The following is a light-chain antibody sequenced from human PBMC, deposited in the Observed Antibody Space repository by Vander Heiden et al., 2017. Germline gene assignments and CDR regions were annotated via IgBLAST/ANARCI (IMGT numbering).Light chain of an antibody. CDR2: EVN. V-gene: IGLV2-14*01. Sequence: QSALTQPASVSGSPGQSITISCTGSSSDVGSDNSVYWYQQLPGKAPNLMIYEVNNRPSGISTRFSGSKSGNTASLTISGLQAEDEADYYCSSYTSSSTVLFGGGTKLTVL. J-gene: IGLJ2*01. CDR3: SSYTSSSTVL. CDR1: SSDVGSDNS.